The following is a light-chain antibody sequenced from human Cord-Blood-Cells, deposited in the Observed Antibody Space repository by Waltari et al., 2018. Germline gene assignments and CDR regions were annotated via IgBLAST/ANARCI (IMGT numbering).Light chain of an antibody. CDR2: EES. Sequence: QSALTQPASVSGSPGQSLTISCPGTSSDVGCYNYVSWYQQPPGKAPKLMIYEESNRPSGVSNRFSASKSGDTASLTITGLQAEDEADYYCSLYTSISTLVVFGGGTKLTVL. CDR1: SSDVGCYNY. CDR3: SLYTSISTLVV. V-gene: IGLV2-14*01. J-gene: IGLJ2*01.